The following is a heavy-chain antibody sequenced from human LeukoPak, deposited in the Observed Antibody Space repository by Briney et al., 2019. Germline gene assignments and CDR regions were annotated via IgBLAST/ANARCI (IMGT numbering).Heavy chain of an antibody. CDR1: GYTFTGYY. V-gene: IGHV1-2*06. Sequence: ASVKVSCKASGYTFTGYYMHWVRQAPGHGLEWMGRINPNSGGTNYAQKYQGRVTMTRDTSISTAYMELSRLRSDDTAVYYCARAGVGVSYYYDSSGYDWGQGTLVTVSS. D-gene: IGHD3-22*01. J-gene: IGHJ4*02. CDR3: ARAGVGVSYYYDSSGYD. CDR2: INPNSGGT.